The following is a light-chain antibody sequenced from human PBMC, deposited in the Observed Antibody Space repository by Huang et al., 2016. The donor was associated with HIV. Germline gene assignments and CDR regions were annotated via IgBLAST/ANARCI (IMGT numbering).Light chain of an antibody. CDR3: QHYNNWPPWT. J-gene: IGKJ1*01. V-gene: IGKV3D-15*01. CDR2: GAS. CDR1: AGVGNN. Sequence: IVMTQSPVTLSVSPGERATLSCRASAGVGNNVAWYQQRPGQTPRLLIHGASTRHTGVPAKFSGRGSGTEFTLTITNLQPEDSAVYYCQHYNNWPPWTFGPGTQVEI.